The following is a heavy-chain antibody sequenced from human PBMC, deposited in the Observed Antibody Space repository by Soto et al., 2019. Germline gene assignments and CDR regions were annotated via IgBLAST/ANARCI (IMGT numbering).Heavy chain of an antibody. CDR3: ARDGGNSGSYWFAQTPDAFDI. Sequence: QVQLVESGGGVVQPGRSLRLSCAASGFTFSSYAMHWVRQAPGKGLEWVAVISYDGSNKYYADSVKGRFTISRDNSKNSLYLPMNSLRAEDTAVYYCARDGGNSGSYWFAQTPDAFDIWGQGTMVTVSS. J-gene: IGHJ3*02. D-gene: IGHD1-26*01. V-gene: IGHV3-30-3*01. CDR2: ISYDGSNK. CDR1: GFTFSSYA.